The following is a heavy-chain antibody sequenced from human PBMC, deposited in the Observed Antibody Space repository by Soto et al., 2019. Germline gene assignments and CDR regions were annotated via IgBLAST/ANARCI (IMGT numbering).Heavy chain of an antibody. CDR1: GFTFSSYA. Sequence: GGSLRLSCAASGFTFSSYAMSWVRQAPGKGLEWVSAISGSGGSTYYADSVKGRFTISRDNSKNTLYLQMNSLRAEDTAVYYCAKGHSDYQGDYNYYGMDVWGQGTTVTVSS. CDR2: ISGSGGST. CDR3: AKGHSDYQGDYNYYGMDV. D-gene: IGHD6-25*01. J-gene: IGHJ6*02. V-gene: IGHV3-23*01.